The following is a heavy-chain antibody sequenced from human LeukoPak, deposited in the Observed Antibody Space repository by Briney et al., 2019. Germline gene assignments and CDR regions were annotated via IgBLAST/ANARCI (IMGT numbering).Heavy chain of an antibody. CDR1: GGSISGHY. Sequence: SETLSLTCSVSGGSISGHYWTWIRQPPGKGLEWIGQIHYTGKPDYNPSLKSRITISVDTSKNQVSLQVSSVTAADSPIYYCARFGVDYDMDVWGHGTTVTVFS. V-gene: IGHV4-59*11. CDR2: IHYTGKP. CDR3: ARFGVDYDMDV. J-gene: IGHJ6*02. D-gene: IGHD3-16*01.